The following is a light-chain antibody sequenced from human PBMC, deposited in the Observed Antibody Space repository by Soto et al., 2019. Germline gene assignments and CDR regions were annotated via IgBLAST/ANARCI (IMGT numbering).Light chain of an antibody. CDR2: EAS. Sequence: EIVLTQSPATLSLSPGERATLSCRASQSVNSNLAWYQQRPGQAPRLLIYEASNRATGIPARFSGSGSGTDFTLTISDLEPEDSAVYYCQQRACWPPLTFGGGTKVEIK. V-gene: IGKV3-11*01. J-gene: IGKJ4*01. CDR3: QQRACWPPLT. CDR1: QSVNSN.